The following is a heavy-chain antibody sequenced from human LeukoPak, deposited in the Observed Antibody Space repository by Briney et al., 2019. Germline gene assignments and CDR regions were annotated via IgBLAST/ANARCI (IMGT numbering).Heavy chain of an antibody. D-gene: IGHD3-10*01. CDR3: ARATTPYYYGSGSSLPLGY. Sequence: ASVKVSCKASGYTFTSYGISWVRQAPGQGLEWMGWISAYNGNTNYAQKLQGRVTMTTDTSTGTAYMELRSLRSDDTAVYYCARATTPYYYGSGSSLPLGYWGQGTLVTVSS. CDR2: ISAYNGNT. CDR1: GYTFTSYG. V-gene: IGHV1-18*01. J-gene: IGHJ4*02.